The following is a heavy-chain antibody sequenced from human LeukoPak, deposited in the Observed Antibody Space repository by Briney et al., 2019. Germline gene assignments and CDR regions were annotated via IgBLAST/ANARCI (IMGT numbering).Heavy chain of an antibody. V-gene: IGHV3-53*01. CDR2: IYSGGST. D-gene: IGHD4/OR15-4a*01. CDR3: ARDALTHCDY. Sequence: TGGSLRLSCAASGFTVSNNYMSWVRQAPGKGLEWVSVIYSGGSTYYADSVKGRCTISRDNSKNTLFLQMNNLRAEDTAVYYCARDALTHCDYWGQGTLVTVSS. CDR1: GFTVSNNY. J-gene: IGHJ4*02.